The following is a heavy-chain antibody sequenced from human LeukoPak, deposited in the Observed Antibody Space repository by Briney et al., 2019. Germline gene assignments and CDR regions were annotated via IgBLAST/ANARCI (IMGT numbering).Heavy chain of an antibody. CDR3: ARQCQYYYGSGSENWFDP. CDR2: IYPGDSDT. CDR1: GYSFTSYW. Sequence: GESLKISCKGSGYSFTSYWIGWVRQMPGKGLEWIGIIYPGDSDTRYSPSFQGRVTISADKSISTAYLQWSSLKASDTAMYYCARQCQYYYGSGSENWFDPWGQGTLVTVSS. V-gene: IGHV5-51*01. J-gene: IGHJ5*02. D-gene: IGHD3-10*01.